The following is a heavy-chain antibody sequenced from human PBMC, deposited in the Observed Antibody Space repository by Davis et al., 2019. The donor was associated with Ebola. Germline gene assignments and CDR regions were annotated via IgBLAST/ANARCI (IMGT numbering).Heavy chain of an antibody. J-gene: IGHJ4*02. CDR3: AHRPLLGYCSGGSCYRRYYFDY. CDR1: GFSLSTSGVG. V-gene: IGHV2-5*02. D-gene: IGHD2-15*01. Sequence: SGPTLVKPTQTLTLTCTFSGFSLSTSGVGVGWIRQPPGKALEWLALIYWDDDKRYSPSLKGRLTITKDTPKNQVVLTMTNMDPVDTATYYCAHRPLLGYCSGGSCYRRYYFDYWGQGTLVTVSS. CDR2: IYWDDDK.